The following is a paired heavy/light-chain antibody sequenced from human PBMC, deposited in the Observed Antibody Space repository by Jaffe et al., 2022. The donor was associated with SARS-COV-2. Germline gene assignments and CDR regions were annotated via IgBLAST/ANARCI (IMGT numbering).Light chain of an antibody. CDR1: TGAVTSGHY. CDR2: TTT. Sequence: QTVVTQEPSLTVSPGGTVTLTCASSTGAVTSGHYPSWFQQKPGQAPRPLIYTTTNKHSWTPARFSGSLLGGKAALTLSGVQPEDEAEYYCLLYYGGAQVWVFGGGTKLTVL. J-gene: IGLJ3*02. V-gene: IGLV7-43*01. CDR3: LLYYGGAQVWV.
Heavy chain of an antibody. CDR3: ARVSLGGTDWLDP. CDR2: INTDGSST. D-gene: IGHD3-16*01. Sequence: EVQLVESGGGLIQPGGSLRLSCAASGFTFNTYWMHWVRQAPGKGLVWVSRINTDGSSTSYADSVKGRFTISRDNAENTLYLQMNSLRAEDTAVYYCARVSLGGTDWLDPWGRGTLVTVSS. V-gene: IGHV3-74*01. CDR1: GFTFNTYW. J-gene: IGHJ5*02.